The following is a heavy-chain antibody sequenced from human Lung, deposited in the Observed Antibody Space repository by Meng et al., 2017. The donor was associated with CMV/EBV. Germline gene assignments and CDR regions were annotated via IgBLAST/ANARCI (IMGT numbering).Heavy chain of an antibody. J-gene: IGHJ5*02. CDR3: ARGGNFDP. CDR1: GYTFSTYP. V-gene: IGHV7-4-1*02. Sequence: VQLVQSRSELKKPGAPVKCSCKASGYTFSTYPINWVRQAHGRGLGWMGWISTNTGTPTYTQGFTGRFVFSLDTAVSTAYLQISSLKAEDTAVYYCARGGNFDPWGQGTLVTVSS. D-gene: IGHD2/OR15-2a*01. CDR2: ISTNTGTP.